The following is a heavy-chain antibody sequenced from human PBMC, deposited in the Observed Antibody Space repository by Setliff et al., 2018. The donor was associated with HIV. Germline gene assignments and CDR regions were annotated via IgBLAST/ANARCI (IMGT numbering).Heavy chain of an antibody. Sequence: SETLSLTCTVSGGSISSYCWSWIRQSPGRGLEWIGFIFSGGSTRYNPSLQSRVTMSIDTSKNQFSLKLSSVTAADTAVYYCARGRGSSSSWPIDYWGQGTLVTVSS. V-gene: IGHV4-4*09. CDR3: ARGRGSSSSWPIDY. J-gene: IGHJ4*02. CDR2: IFSGGST. CDR1: GGSISSYC. D-gene: IGHD6-13*01.